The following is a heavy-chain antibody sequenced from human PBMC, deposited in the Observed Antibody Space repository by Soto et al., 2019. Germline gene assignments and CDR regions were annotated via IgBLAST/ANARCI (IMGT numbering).Heavy chain of an antibody. Sequence: SVKVSCKASGGTFSSYAISWVRQAPGQGLEWMGGIIPIFGTANYAQKFQGRVTITADESTSTAYMELSSLRSEDTAVYYCAAYGSSGYSFDVWGQGTLVTVSS. CDR3: AAYGSSGYSFDV. J-gene: IGHJ4*01. D-gene: IGHD3-22*01. CDR1: GGTFSSYA. CDR2: IIPIFGTA. V-gene: IGHV1-69*13.